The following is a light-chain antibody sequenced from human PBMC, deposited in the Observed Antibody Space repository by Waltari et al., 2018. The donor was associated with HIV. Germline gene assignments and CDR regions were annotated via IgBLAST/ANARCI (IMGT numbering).Light chain of an antibody. CDR1: SSNIESNY. Sequence: QSVLTQPPSASGTPGQRVTISCSGSSSNIESNYVYWYQHRPGTAPKLLIYRNNQRPSGVPDRFSGSKSGTSASLAISGLRSEDEADYYCAAWDDSLSGYVFGTGTKVTVL. V-gene: IGLV1-47*01. CDR3: AAWDDSLSGYV. CDR2: RNN. J-gene: IGLJ1*01.